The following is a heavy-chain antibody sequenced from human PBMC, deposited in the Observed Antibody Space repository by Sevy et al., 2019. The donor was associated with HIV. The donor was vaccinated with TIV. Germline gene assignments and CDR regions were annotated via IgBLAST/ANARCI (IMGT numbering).Heavy chain of an antibody. J-gene: IGHJ6*03. CDR1: GFTFSDYY. CDR2: ISSSGSTI. Sequence: GGSLRLSCAASGFTFSDYYMSWIRQAPGKGLEWVSYISSSGSTIYYADSVKGRFTISRDNAKNSLYLQMNSLRAEDTAVYYCARQWFGEFDYYMDVWGKGTTVTVSS. D-gene: IGHD3-10*01. V-gene: IGHV3-11*04. CDR3: ARQWFGEFDYYMDV.